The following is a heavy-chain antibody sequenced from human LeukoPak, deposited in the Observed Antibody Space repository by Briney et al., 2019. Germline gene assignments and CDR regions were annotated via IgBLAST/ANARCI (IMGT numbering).Heavy chain of an antibody. CDR2: ISYDGSDK. D-gene: IGHD5-12*01. CDR1: GFTFSSYG. Sequence: GGSLRLSCAASGFTFSSYGVHWVRQAPGEGPEWVAVISYDGSDKYYADSVKSRFTISRDNSKNTLYLQMNSLRAEDTAVYYCAKDEGDSGYSGYDSRPSFDYWGQGTLVTVSS. J-gene: IGHJ4*02. V-gene: IGHV3-30*18. CDR3: AKDEGDSGYSGYDSRPSFDY.